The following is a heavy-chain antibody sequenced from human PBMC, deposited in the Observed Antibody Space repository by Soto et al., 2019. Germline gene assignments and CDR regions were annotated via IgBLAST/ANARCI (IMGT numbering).Heavy chain of an antibody. Sequence: QVQLVQSGAEVKKPGASVKVSCKASGYTFRSYALHWVRLAPGQRLAWMGWIKAANGNVKYSQKCQGRVTITRDKSASTAYMELSSLRAEDTAVYYCARAVGQFDPWGQGTLVTVSS. D-gene: IGHD6-19*01. J-gene: IGHJ5*02. CDR2: IKAANGNV. V-gene: IGHV1-3*01. CDR1: GYTFRSYA. CDR3: ARAVGQFDP.